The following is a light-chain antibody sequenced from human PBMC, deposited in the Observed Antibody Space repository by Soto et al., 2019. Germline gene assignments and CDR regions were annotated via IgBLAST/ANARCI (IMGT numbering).Light chain of an antibody. V-gene: IGKV3-20*01. CDR3: QQYGTSPRT. CDR1: QSGTNNY. CDR2: GAS. Sequence: EIVLTQSPGTLSLSPGERATLSCRASQSGTNNYLAWYQQRPGQAPRLLIYGASSRATGIPDRFSGSGSGTDFTLIISRLEPEDFSVYYCQQYGTSPRTFGQGTKVEIK. J-gene: IGKJ1*01.